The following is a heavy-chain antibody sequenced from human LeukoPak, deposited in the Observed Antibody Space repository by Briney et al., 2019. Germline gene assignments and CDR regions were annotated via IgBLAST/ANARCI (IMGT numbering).Heavy chain of an antibody. Sequence: GGSLRLSCEASGFSFSAAWMTWVRQAPGKGLEWVATIKNDGSDKYYVDSVKGRFTLSRGNAKNSVYLQMNSLRVEDTAVYYCVNLGYSDGGQGTLVTVSS. CDR2: IKNDGSDK. D-gene: IGHD5-12*01. V-gene: IGHV3-7*01. CDR3: VNLGYSD. CDR1: GFSFSAAW. J-gene: IGHJ4*02.